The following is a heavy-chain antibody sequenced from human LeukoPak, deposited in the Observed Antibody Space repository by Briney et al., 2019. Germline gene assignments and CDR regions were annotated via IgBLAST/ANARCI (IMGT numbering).Heavy chain of an antibody. J-gene: IGHJ5*02. D-gene: IGHD6-19*01. CDR1: GGSISSYY. CDR2: IYYSGST. CDR3: ARGSGWYDYNWFDP. V-gene: IGHV4-59*08. Sequence: PSETLSLTCTVSGGSISSYYWSWIRQPPGKGLEWIGYIYYSGSTNYNPSLKSRVTISVDTSKNQFSLKLSSVTAADTAVYYCARGSGWYDYNWFDPWGQGTLVTVSS.